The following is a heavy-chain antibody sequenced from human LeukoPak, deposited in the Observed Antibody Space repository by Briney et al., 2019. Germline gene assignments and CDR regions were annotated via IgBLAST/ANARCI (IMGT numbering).Heavy chain of an antibody. Sequence: SETPSLTCAVYGGSFSGYYWSWIRQPPGKGLEWIGEINHSGSTNYNPSLKSRVTISVDTSKNQFSLKLSSVTAADTAVYYCASLYYDYVWGSYRYPYDAFDIWGQGTMVTVSS. D-gene: IGHD3-16*02. V-gene: IGHV4-34*01. J-gene: IGHJ3*02. CDR3: ASLYYDYVWGSYRYPYDAFDI. CDR2: INHSGST. CDR1: GGSFSGYY.